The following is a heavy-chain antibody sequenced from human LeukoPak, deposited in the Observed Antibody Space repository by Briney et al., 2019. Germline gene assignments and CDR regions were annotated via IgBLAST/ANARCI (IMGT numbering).Heavy chain of an antibody. Sequence: SETLSLTCTVSGGSISSYYWSWIRQPPGKGLEWIGYIYYSGSTNYNPSLKSRVTISEDTSKNQFSLKLSSVTAADTAVYYCARDPGSSWYFDYWGQGTLVTVSS. CDR1: GGSISSYY. CDR3: ARDPGSSWYFDY. J-gene: IGHJ4*02. D-gene: IGHD6-13*01. V-gene: IGHV4-59*01. CDR2: IYYSGST.